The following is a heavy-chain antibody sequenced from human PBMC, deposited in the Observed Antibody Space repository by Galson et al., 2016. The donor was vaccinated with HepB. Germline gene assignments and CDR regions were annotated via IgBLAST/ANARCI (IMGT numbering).Heavy chain of an antibody. CDR3: ASTIVTALYHYYYGIDV. J-gene: IGHJ6*02. CDR2: IRSKPNSYAT. CDR1: GFTFSGSA. Sequence: LRLSCAASGFTFSGSAMYWVRQASGKGLEWVGRIRSKPNSYATAYGASVTGRFTISRDDSKNTACLQMNSLKTEDTAVYYCASTIVTALYHYYYGIDVWGQGTTVTVSS. D-gene: IGHD4-11*01. V-gene: IGHV3-73*01.